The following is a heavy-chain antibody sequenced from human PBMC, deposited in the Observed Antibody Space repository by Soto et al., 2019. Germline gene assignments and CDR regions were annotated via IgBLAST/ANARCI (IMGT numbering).Heavy chain of an antibody. CDR2: ISSTGRTF. CDR3: ARSYSSGWEFGY. Sequence: GSLRLSCGASGFTFSNYYMSWIRQAPGKGLEWVSYISSTGRTFYYAVSLKGRFTVSRDNAQNSLSLNLNSLRVEDQAVYYCARSYSSGWEFGYWGQGTQVTSSS. J-gene: IGHJ4*02. CDR1: GFTFSNYY. V-gene: IGHV3-11*01. D-gene: IGHD6-19*01.